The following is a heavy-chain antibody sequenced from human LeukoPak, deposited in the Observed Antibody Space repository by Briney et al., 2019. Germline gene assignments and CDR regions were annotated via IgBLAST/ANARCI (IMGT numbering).Heavy chain of an antibody. D-gene: IGHD3-16*01. J-gene: IGHJ3*02. CDR3: AKDFYRLGEFDAFDK. CDR2: IRWYSGRI. V-gene: IGHV3-9*02. Sequence: GGCLRLSCVPSGFTSDDYAMRWVRQAPGEGLEWVSGIRWYSGRIGYADSVKGRFTISRDNAKNSLYLQMNSLRVEDTALYYCAKDFYRLGEFDAFDKWGQGTMVTVSS. CDR1: GFTSDDYA.